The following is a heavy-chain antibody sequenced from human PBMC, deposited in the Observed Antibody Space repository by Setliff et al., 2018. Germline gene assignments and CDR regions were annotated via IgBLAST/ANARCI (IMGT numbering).Heavy chain of an antibody. CDR1: GGSISSYY. CDR3: ARIGHFDFWRGFGVGAFDL. D-gene: IGHD3-3*01. J-gene: IGHJ3*01. Sequence: SETLSLTCTVSGGSISSYYWSWIRQPPGKRLEWVASIYYSGKTYSNPSFKSRVTMSLDKSKNQFSLKLASVTAADTALYYCARIGHFDFWRGFGVGAFDLWGHGSVVTVSS. V-gene: IGHV4-59*04. CDR2: IYYSGKT.